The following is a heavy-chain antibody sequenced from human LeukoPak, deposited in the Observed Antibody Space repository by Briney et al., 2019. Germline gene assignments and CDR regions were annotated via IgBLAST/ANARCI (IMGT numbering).Heavy chain of an antibody. J-gene: IGHJ5*02. V-gene: IGHV4-59*01. Sequence: ESLSLTYTVSGDSISSYYWSWIRQPPGKGLEWIGYIHYSGSTTYNPSLESRVTISLDTSKNRFSLKLTSVTAADTAVYYCARVVVAAARVVVRWFDPWGQGTLVTVSS. CDR2: IHYSGST. D-gene: IGHD2-15*01. CDR1: GDSISSYY. CDR3: ARVVVAAARVVVRWFDP.